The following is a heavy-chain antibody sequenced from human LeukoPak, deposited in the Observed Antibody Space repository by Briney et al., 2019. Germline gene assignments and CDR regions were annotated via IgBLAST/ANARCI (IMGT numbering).Heavy chain of an antibody. V-gene: IGHV3-21*01. CDR3: ARVTEAPYYFDY. J-gene: IGHJ4*02. Sequence: GESLRLSCAASGFTFSSYSMNWVRQAPGKGREWVSSISSSSSYIYYADSVKGRFTISRDNAKNSLYLQMNSLRAEDTAVYYCARVTEAPYYFDYWGQGTLVTVSS. CDR2: ISSSSSYI. CDR1: GFTFSSYS.